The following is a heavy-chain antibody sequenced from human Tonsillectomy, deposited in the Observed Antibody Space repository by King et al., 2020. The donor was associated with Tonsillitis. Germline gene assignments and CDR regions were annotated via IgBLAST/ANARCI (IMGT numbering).Heavy chain of an antibody. CDR2: IYPGDSHT. Sequence: VQLVESGAEVKKPGESLKISCKGSGYNFTNFWIAWVRQMPGKGLEWMGIIYPGDSHTRYSPSFQGQVTISADKSISTAYLQWSSLTASDTAMYYCARREILDAFDIWGQGTMVTVSS. J-gene: IGHJ3*02. V-gene: IGHV5-51*01. CDR1: GYNFTNFW. CDR3: ARREILDAFDI. D-gene: IGHD5-24*01.